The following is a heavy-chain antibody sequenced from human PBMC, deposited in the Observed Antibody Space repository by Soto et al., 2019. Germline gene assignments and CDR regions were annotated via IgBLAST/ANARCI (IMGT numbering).Heavy chain of an antibody. J-gene: IGHJ6*02. D-gene: IGHD2-2*01. CDR3: ATGHPYQLLWAFPHLPIDGDYYYGMDV. CDR2: MNPNSGNT. V-gene: IGHV1-8*01. CDR1: GYTFTSYD. Sequence: ASVKVSCKASGYTFTSYDINWVRQATGQGLEWMGWMNPNSGNTGYAQKFQGRVTMTRNTSISTAYMELSSLRSEDTAVYYCATGHPYQLLWAFPHLPIDGDYYYGMDVLGQGTTHNVSS.